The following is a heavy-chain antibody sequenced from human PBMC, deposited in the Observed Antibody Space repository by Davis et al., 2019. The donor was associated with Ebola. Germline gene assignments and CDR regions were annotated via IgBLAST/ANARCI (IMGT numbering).Heavy chain of an antibody. CDR1: GFSFSTYS. CDR2: IKEDGSKE. D-gene: IGHD2-15*01. V-gene: IGHV3-7*03. CDR3: VRGGSATAY. Sequence: GESLKIYCAASGFSFSTYSMSWARQAPGKGLECVAHIKEDGSKEFYVDSVKGRFTISRDNAKSSLYLQMNSLRAEDTAVFYCVRGGSATAYWGQGTSVTVSS. J-gene: IGHJ1*01.